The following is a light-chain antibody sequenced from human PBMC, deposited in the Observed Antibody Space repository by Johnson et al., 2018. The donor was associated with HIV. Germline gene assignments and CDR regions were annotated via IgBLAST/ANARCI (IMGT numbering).Light chain of an antibody. CDR1: SSNIGNNY. J-gene: IGLJ1*01. CDR2: ENN. Sequence: QSVLTQPPSVSAAPGQKVTISCSGSSSNIGNNYVSWYQQLPGTAPTLLIYENNKRPSGIPDRFSGSKSGTSATLGITGLQTGDEADYYCGTWDSGLSGGLYLFGPGTKVTVL. V-gene: IGLV1-51*02. CDR3: GTWDSGLSGGLYL.